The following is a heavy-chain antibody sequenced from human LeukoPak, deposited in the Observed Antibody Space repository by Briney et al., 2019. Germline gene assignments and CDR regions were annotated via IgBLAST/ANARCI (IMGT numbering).Heavy chain of an antibody. CDR1: GGSISSSSYY. Sequence: SETLSLTCTVSGGSISSSSYYWGWIRQPPGKGLEWIGSIYYSGSTYYNPSLKSRVTIPVDTSKNQFSLKLSSVTAADTAVYYCARGSYDSSGYYFPPGAFDIWGQGTMVTVSS. V-gene: IGHV4-39*01. CDR3: ARGSYDSSGYYFPPGAFDI. J-gene: IGHJ3*02. CDR2: IYYSGST. D-gene: IGHD3-22*01.